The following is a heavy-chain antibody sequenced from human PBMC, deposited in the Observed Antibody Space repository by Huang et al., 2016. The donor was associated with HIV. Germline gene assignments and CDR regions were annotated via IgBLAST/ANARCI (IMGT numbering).Heavy chain of an antibody. J-gene: IGHJ5*02. CDR2: VIRDGLT. D-gene: IGHD4-17*01. Sequence: QVQLQQWGAGLLKSSETLSLTCAVYGGSFRTFSWAWFRQPPGKGLEWIGEVIRDGLTNSAPSLKSRGAISLDTSKKQFSLKVTSRTAADTAVYYCARGVPSVTTDENWFDPWGQGTPVTVSS. CDR1: GGSFRTFS. V-gene: IGHV4-34*02. CDR3: ARGVPSVTTDENWFDP.